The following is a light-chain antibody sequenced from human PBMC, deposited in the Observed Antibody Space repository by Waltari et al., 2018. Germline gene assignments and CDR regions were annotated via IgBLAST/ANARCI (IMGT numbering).Light chain of an antibody. CDR1: NSDIANYDY. Sequence: QSALTQPAVVTGSPGQSITISCTGSNSDIANYDYVSWYQQHPGKAPQLLIHGVTHRPSGVSGRFSGSKSCNTASLTISGLQPEDEAVYVCSSYTSSRTSFGEGTRLTVL. CDR3: SSYTSSRTS. V-gene: IGLV2-14*03. CDR2: GVT. J-gene: IGLJ2*01.